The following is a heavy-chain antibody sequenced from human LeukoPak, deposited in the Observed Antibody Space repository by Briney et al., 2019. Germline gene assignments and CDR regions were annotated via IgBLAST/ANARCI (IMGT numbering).Heavy chain of an antibody. J-gene: IGHJ4*02. Sequence: GRSLRLSCAASGFTFSSYGMHWVRQAPGTGLEWVAIISYDGSNKYYADSVKGRFTISRDNSKNTLYLQITGLRAEDTAVYYCAKDRVLLWFGEFGVPFDYWGQGTLVTVSS. CDR1: GFTFSSYG. D-gene: IGHD3-10*01. CDR2: ISYDGSNK. CDR3: AKDRVLLWFGEFGVPFDY. V-gene: IGHV3-30*18.